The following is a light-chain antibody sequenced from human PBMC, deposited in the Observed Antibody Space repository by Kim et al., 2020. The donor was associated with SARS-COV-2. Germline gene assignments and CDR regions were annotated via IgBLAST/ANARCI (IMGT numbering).Light chain of an antibody. J-gene: IGLJ2*01. CDR2: KDS. V-gene: IGLV3-27*01. Sequence: SYELTQPSSVSVSPGQTARSTCSGDVLAKEYARWFQQKPGHAPVLGIYKDSERPSGIPERFSGSSSGTTVTLTISGAQVEDEADYYCYSAADNNRVFGGGTKLTVL. CDR3: YSAADNNRV. CDR1: VLAKEY.